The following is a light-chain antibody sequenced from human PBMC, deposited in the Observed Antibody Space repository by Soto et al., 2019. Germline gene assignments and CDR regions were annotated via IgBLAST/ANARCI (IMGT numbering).Light chain of an antibody. CDR1: SSDVGGYNY. CDR2: EVT. V-gene: IGLV2-14*01. CDR3: SSYTSSSSLYV. Sequence: QSALTQPASVSGSLGQSITISCTGTSSDVGGYNYVSWYQHHPGKAPKLIIYEVTDRPSGVSNLFFGSKSGNTAYLTISGIQAEDEVDYYSSSYTSSSSLYVFGTGTKVTVL. J-gene: IGLJ1*01.